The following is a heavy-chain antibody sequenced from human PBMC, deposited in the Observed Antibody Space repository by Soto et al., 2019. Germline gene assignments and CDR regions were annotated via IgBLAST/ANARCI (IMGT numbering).Heavy chain of an antibody. J-gene: IGHJ6*02. CDR2: IKPNSGGT. CDR1: RYTFTRYY. Sequence: ASVMVSSTASRYTFTRYYMHLVQQAPEQGLEWMGWIKPNSGGTNYAQKFQGRVSMTRDTSISTAYMELSRLRSEDTAVYYCARELAAGYYYYGMDVWGQGTTVTVSS. V-gene: IGHV1-2*02. CDR3: ARELAAGYYYYGMDV. D-gene: IGHD6-13*01.